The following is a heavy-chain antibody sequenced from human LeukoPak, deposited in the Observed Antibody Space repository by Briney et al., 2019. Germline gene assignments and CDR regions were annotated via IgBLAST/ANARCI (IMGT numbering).Heavy chain of an antibody. V-gene: IGHV4-59*01. CDR3: ARDVGGAWLLIGY. D-gene: IGHD3-22*01. Sequence: SETLSLTCTVSGGSISSYYWGWIRQPPRKGLEWIGYIYNTGSTNYNPSLKSRVAISVDTSKNQFSLNLSSVTAADTAVYYCARDVGGAWLLIGYWGRRTLVTVSS. CDR1: GGSISSYY. J-gene: IGHJ4*02. CDR2: IYNTGST.